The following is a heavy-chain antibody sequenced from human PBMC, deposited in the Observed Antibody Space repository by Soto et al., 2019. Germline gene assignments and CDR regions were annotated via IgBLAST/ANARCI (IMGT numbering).Heavy chain of an antibody. CDR2: ISSRGSPI. CDR1: GFTFSDYY. D-gene: IGHD3-3*01. Sequence: GSPRLSCAVSGFTFSDYYMSWIRQAPGKGLEWVSYISSRGSPIYYADSVKGRFTISRDNAKNSLYLQMNGLRAEDTAVYYCARGYYDFWSGYYISPYGMDVWGQGTTVTVSS. CDR3: ARGYYDFWSGYYISPYGMDV. J-gene: IGHJ6*02. V-gene: IGHV3-11*01.